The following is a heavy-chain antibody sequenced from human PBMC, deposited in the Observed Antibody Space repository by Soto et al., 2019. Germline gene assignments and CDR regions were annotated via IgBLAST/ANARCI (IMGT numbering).Heavy chain of an antibody. CDR1: GFTFSSYA. D-gene: IGHD2-2*01. CDR2: ISYDGSNK. Sequence: QVQLVESGGGVVQPGRSLRLSCAASGFTFSSYAMHWVRQAPGKGLEWVAVISYDGSNKYYADSVKGRFTISRDNSKNTRYLQMNSLRAEDTAGYYCARGEVVPAAFAEYFQHWGQGTLVTVSS. J-gene: IGHJ1*01. CDR3: ARGEVVPAAFAEYFQH. V-gene: IGHV3-30-3*01.